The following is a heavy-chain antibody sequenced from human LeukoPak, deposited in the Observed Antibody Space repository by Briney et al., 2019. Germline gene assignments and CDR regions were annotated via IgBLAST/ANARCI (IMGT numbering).Heavy chain of an antibody. CDR1: GYTFTSYD. CDR2: MNPNSGNT. CDR3: ASGGMVRGVRKYYYYGMDV. J-gene: IGHJ6*02. V-gene: IGHV1-8*01. D-gene: IGHD3-10*01. Sequence: ASVKVSCKASGYTFTSYDINWVRQATGQGLEWMGWMNPNSGNTGYAQKFQGRVTMTRNTSISTAYMELSSLRSEDTAVYYCASGGMVRGVRKYYYYGMDVWGQGTTVTVSS.